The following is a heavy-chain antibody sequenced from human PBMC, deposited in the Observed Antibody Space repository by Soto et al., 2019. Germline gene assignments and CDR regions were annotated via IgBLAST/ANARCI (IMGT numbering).Heavy chain of an antibody. V-gene: IGHV6-1*01. CDR3: VRLLGNSWLDS. D-gene: IGHD1-26*01. Sequence: QVQLQQSGPGLVKPSQTLSLTCAISGDSVSGNSVTWNWIRQSPSRGLEWLGRTYYRSKWYSDYSVSVKSRVTNNPDTSKNQFSLQLNSVTPEDTAVYYCVRLLGNSWLDSWGQGTLVTVSS. CDR2: TYYRSKWYS. J-gene: IGHJ5*01. CDR1: GDSVSGNSVT.